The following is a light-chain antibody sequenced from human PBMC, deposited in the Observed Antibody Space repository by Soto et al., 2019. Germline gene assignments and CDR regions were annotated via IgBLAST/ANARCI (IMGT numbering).Light chain of an antibody. Sequence: QSVLTQPASVSGSPGQSITISCTGTSSDVGGYNYVSWYQDHPGKAPKLMIYDVSNRPSGVSNRFSGSKSGNTASLTISGLQAEDEADYYCSSYTSASTLFVFGTGTKVTVL. CDR3: SSYTSASTLFV. CDR2: DVS. V-gene: IGLV2-14*03. J-gene: IGLJ1*01. CDR1: SSDVGGYNY.